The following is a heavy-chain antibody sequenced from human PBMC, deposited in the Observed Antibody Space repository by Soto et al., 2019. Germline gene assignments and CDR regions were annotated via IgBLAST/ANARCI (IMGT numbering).Heavy chain of an antibody. D-gene: IGHD2-8*01. J-gene: IGHJ4*02. CDR1: GFSFTSRG. CDR2: ISFDGTFE. V-gene: IGHV3-30*03. CDR3: ARPLYERNNGEVFDY. Sequence: QVQLVESGGGLVQPGRSLRLSCVASGFSFTSRGMHWVRQAPGKGPEWISWISFDGTFEYYAESVRGRFTISRDIYNDTIYLQMDSLKTEDTALYYCARPLYERNNGEVFDYWGQGTQVTVSS.